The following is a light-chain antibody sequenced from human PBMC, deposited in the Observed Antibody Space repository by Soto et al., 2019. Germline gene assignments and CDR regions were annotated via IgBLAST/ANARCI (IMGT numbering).Light chain of an antibody. Sequence: EIVLTPSPGTLSLFPGERATLSCRASQSISSNYIAWYRNKPGRAPRLLIYGASNRVTGIPDRLSGSGSGTDFTLTISRLEPEEVAVYYCQQYAASPRTFGQGTQVEIK. V-gene: IGKV3-20*01. CDR3: QQYAASPRT. J-gene: IGKJ1*01. CDR1: QSISSNY. CDR2: GAS.